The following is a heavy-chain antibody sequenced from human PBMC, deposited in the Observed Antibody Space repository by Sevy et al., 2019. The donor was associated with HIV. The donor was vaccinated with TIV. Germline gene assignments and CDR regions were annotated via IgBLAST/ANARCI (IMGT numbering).Heavy chain of an antibody. D-gene: IGHD6-25*01. J-gene: IGHJ6*02. CDR2: IKSKTDGGTT. CDR3: AADFYTIAAGGPGDYYYYGIDV. Sequence: GGSLRLSCAASGFTFSNAWMSWVRQAPGKGLEWVGRIKSKTDGGTTDYAAPVKGRFTISRDDSKNTLYVQMNSLKTEDTAVYYCAADFYTIAAGGPGDYYYYGIDVWGQGTTVTVSS. CDR1: GFTFSNAW. V-gene: IGHV3-15*01.